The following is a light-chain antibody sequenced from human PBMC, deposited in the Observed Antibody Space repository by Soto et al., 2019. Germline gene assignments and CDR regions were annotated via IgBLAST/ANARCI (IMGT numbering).Light chain of an antibody. CDR2: GAS. CDR1: RSLSSDY. J-gene: IGKJ1*01. CDR3: QQHGSSPWT. Sequence: ERATLSCRASRSLSSDYLAWYQQRPGQAPRLLIYGASIRATGIPDRFSGSGSGTDFTLTISRLEPEDFAVYFCQQHGSSPWTFGQGTKVDIK. V-gene: IGKV3-20*01.